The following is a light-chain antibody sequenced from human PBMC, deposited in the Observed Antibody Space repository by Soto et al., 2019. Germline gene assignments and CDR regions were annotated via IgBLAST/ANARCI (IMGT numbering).Light chain of an antibody. CDR1: QSISSW. CDR2: DAS. J-gene: IGKJ1*01. CDR3: QQYNSYWT. Sequence: DIQMTQSPSTLSASVGDRVTITCRASQSISSWLAWYQQKPGKAPKLLIYDASSLESGVPSRFSGSGSGTEFTLTISSLQPDDFATYYCQQYNSYWTLGQDTKVDIK. V-gene: IGKV1-5*01.